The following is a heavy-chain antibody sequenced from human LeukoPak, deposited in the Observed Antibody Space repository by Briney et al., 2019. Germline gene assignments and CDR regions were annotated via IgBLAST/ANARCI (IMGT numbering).Heavy chain of an antibody. CDR2: IWYDGSNK. Sequence: GGSLRLSCAASGFTFSSYGMHRVRQAPGKGLEWVAVIWYDGSNKYYADSVKGRFTISRDNSKNTLYLQMNSLRAEDTAVYYCARGLCGGDCSCAYWGQGTLVTVSS. J-gene: IGHJ4*02. D-gene: IGHD2-21*02. CDR3: ARGLCGGDCSCAY. V-gene: IGHV3-33*01. CDR1: GFTFSSYG.